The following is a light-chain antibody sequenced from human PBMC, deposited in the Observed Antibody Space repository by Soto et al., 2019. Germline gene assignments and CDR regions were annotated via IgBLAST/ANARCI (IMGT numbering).Light chain of an antibody. CDR3: QQSYSTPIT. CDR1: QSLLHITGETF. V-gene: IGKV2-29*01. Sequence: DVVMTQTPLSLSVAPGQPASISCKSSQSLLHITGETFLFWYLQKPGQSPQLLIYEVSTRVSGVPDRFSGGGSGTDFTLTISSLQPEDFATYYCQQSYSTPITFGQGTRLEIK. J-gene: IGKJ5*01. CDR2: EVS.